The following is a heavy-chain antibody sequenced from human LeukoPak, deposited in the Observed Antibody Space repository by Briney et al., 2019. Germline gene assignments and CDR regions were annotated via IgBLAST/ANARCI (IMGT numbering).Heavy chain of an antibody. J-gene: IGHJ4*02. Sequence: EASVKVSCKVSGYTLTELSMHWVRQAPGKGLEWMGGFDPEDGETIYAQKFQGRVTMTEDTSTDTAYMELSSLRSEDTAVYYCSRTGPDGASDDFDYWGQGTLVTVSS. CDR3: SRTGPDGASDDFDY. D-gene: IGHD2-2*01. CDR1: GYTLTELS. CDR2: FDPEDGET. V-gene: IGHV1-24*01.